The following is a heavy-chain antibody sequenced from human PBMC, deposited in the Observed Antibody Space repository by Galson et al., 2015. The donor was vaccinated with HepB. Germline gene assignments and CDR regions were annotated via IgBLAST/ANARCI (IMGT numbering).Heavy chain of an antibody. J-gene: IGHJ5*02. CDR2: IYYTGST. CDR1: DDSISSSY. Sequence: LSLTCTVSDDSISSSYWSWIRQPPGKGLEWIGYIYYTGSTNYNPSLKSRVTISIDTSKNEFSLKLSSVTAADTAFYYWAKTARPWLGSHPTVGWVDPWGQGTLVTVSS. D-gene: IGHD3-10*01. V-gene: IGHV4-59*01. CDR3: AKTARPWLGSHPTVGWVDP.